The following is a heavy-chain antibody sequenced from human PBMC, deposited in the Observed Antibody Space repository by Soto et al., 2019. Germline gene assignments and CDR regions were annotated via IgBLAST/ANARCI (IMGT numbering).Heavy chain of an antibody. D-gene: IGHD3-10*02. CDR3: AKDQLYIRGVIHNWFDP. CDR1: GFTFSSYS. J-gene: IGHJ5*02. V-gene: IGHV3-23*01. Sequence: GGSLRLSCAASGFTFSSYSMNWVRQAPGKGLEWVSAISGSGGSTYYADSVKGRFTISRDNSKNTLYLQMNSLRAEDTVVYYCAKDQLYIRGVIHNWFDPWGQGTLVTVSS. CDR2: ISGSGGST.